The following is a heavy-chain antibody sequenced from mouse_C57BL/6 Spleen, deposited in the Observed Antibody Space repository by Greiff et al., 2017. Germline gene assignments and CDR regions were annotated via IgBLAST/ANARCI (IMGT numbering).Heavy chain of an antibody. V-gene: IGHV1-53*01. CDR3: ASQTAQATSFAY. CDR2: INPSNGGT. D-gene: IGHD3-2*02. Sequence: QVQLQQPGTDLVKPGASVKLSCKASGYTFTSYWMHWVKQRPGQGLEWIGNINPSNGGTNYNEKFKSKATLTVDKSSSTAYMQLSSLTSEYSAVYYCASQTAQATSFAYWGQGTLVTVSA. J-gene: IGHJ3*01. CDR1: GYTFTSYW.